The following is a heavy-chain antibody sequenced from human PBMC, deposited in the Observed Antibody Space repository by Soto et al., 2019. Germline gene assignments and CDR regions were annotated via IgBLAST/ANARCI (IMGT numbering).Heavy chain of an antibody. Sequence: TLSLTCTVSGGSIRSGDYYWSLIRQPPGKGQEWIGYIYYSGSTYYNPSLKSRVTISVDTSKNQFSLKLSSVTAADTAVYYCYSRYGGALYSWCQGTPLTVSS. D-gene: IGHD5-12*01. CDR2: IYYSGST. J-gene: IGHJ1*01. CDR1: GGSIRSGDYY. CDR3: YSRYGGALYS. V-gene: IGHV4-30-4*08.